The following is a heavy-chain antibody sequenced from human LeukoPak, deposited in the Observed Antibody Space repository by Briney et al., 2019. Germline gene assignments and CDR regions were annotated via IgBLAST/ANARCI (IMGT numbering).Heavy chain of an antibody. CDR2: IYSGGST. CDR1: GFTVSSNY. D-gene: IGHD2-2*01. V-gene: IGHV3-66*01. CDR3: ARVRIVVVPADRSFDY. Sequence: PGGSLRLSCAASGFTVSSNYMSWVRQAPGKGLEWVSVIYSGGSTYYADSVKGRFTISRDNSMNTLYLQMNSLRAEDTAVYYCARVRIVVVPADRSFDYWGQGTLVTVSS. J-gene: IGHJ4*02.